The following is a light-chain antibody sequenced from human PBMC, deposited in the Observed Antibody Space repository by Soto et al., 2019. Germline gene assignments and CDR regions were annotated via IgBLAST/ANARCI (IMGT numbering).Light chain of an antibody. Sequence: QSALTQPASVSGSPGQSITISCTGTSGDIGSYNRVSWYQQHPGKAPKLIIYEVTDRPSGVSNRFSGSKSGNTASLTISGLQAEDAAEYYCRSYTIINTRACVFGTGTKLTVL. J-gene: IGLJ1*01. CDR3: RSYTIINTRACV. CDR2: EVT. V-gene: IGLV2-14*01. CDR1: SGDIGSYNR.